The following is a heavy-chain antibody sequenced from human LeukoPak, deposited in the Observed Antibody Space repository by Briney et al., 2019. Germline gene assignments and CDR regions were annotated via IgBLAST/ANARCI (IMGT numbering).Heavy chain of an antibody. J-gene: IGHJ3*02. D-gene: IGHD3-9*01. CDR2: IYYSGNT. CDR3: AKARRYFDWLDAFDI. CDR1: GVVISSSGDY. V-gene: IGHV4-39*01. Sequence: PSETLSLTCTVSGVVISSSGDYWGWIRQPPGKGLEWIGSIYYSGNTYYNPSLKSRVTISVDTSKNQFSLRLSSVTAADTAVYYCAKARRYFDWLDAFDIWGQGTMVTVSS.